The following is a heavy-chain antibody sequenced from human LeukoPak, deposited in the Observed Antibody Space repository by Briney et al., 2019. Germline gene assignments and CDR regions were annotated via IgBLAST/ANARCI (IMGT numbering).Heavy chain of an antibody. CDR1: GLPFSSVW. Sequence: AGGSLRLSCAASGLPFSSVWMSWVRQAPGKGLEWVSGISPGGGPTCYADSVKGRFTISRDDSKNTLYLQMNNLRAEDTAVYYCAKDGAWLRFDDWGQGILVTVSS. CDR3: AKDGAWLRFDD. CDR2: ISPGGGPT. J-gene: IGHJ4*02. D-gene: IGHD5-12*01. V-gene: IGHV3-23*01.